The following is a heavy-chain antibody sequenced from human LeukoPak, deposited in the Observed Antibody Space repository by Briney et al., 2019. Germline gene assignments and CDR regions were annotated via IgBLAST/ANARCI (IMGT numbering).Heavy chain of an antibody. Sequence: ASVKVSCKAFGYTFTSYDINWVRQATGQGLEWMGWMNPNSGNTGYAQKFQGRVTMTRNTSISTAYMELSSLRSEDTAVYYCARVVLRFLEWSEAQDVWGQGTTVTVSS. CDR2: MNPNSGNT. CDR3: ARVVLRFLEWSEAQDV. V-gene: IGHV1-8*01. CDR1: GYTFTSYD. D-gene: IGHD3-3*01. J-gene: IGHJ6*02.